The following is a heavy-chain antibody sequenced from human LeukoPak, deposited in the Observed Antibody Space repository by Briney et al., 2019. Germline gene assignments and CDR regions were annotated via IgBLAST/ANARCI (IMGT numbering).Heavy chain of an antibody. D-gene: IGHD3-16*01. CDR2: INHGGSA. V-gene: IGHV4-34*01. CDR1: GGSFSNYY. CDR3: ARAPVNGGMLPPSARARSGNLYHYALDV. J-gene: IGHJ6*02. Sequence: SETLSLTCAVHGGSFSNYYWTWIRQPPGKGLEGIGEINHGGSANSSPSLKSRVTMSLDTSNTHFSLRLNSVTAADTAVYFCARAPVNGGMLPPSARARSGNLYHYALDVWGQGTTVTVSS.